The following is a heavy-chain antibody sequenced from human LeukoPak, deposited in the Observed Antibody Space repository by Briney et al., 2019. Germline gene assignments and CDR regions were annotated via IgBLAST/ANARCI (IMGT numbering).Heavy chain of an antibody. CDR2: MSHDGGIE. CDR3: ARAKIIHSITHMDV. J-gene: IGHJ6*02. V-gene: IGHV3-30*03. Sequence: GGSLRLSCAASGFIFSSYGMHWVRQAPGKGLEWVAVMSHDGGIEKYADSVKGRFTISRDNSKKTLYLQMNSLRSDDAAVYYCARAKIIHSITHMDVWGQGTTVTVSS. CDR1: GFIFSSYG. D-gene: IGHD2/OR15-2a*01.